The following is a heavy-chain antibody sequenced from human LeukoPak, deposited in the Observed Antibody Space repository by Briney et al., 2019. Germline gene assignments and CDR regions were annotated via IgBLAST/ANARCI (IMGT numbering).Heavy chain of an antibody. V-gene: IGHV4-34*01. J-gene: IGHJ4*02. CDR1: GGSFSGYY. CDR3: ARGILPGDFDY. D-gene: IGHD3-9*01. Sequence: SETLSLTCAVYGGSFSGYYWSWIRQPPGKGLEWIGEINHSGSTNYNPSLKSRVTISVDTSKNQVSLKLSSVTAADTAVYYCARGILPGDFDYWGQGTLVTVSS. CDR2: INHSGST.